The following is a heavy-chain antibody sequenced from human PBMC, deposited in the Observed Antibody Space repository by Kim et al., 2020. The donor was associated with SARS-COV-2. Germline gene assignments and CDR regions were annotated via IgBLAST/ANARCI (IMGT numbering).Heavy chain of an antibody. Sequence: GGSLRLSCAASGFTFSDYYMSWIRQAPGKGLEWVSYISSSGSTIYYADSVKGRFTISRDNAKNSLYLQMNSLRAEDTAVYYCAAYPGIAVAGTADFDYWGQGTLVTVSS. CDR2: ISSSGSTI. J-gene: IGHJ4*02. CDR3: AAYPGIAVAGTADFDY. CDR1: GFTFSDYY. D-gene: IGHD6-19*01. V-gene: IGHV3-11*01.